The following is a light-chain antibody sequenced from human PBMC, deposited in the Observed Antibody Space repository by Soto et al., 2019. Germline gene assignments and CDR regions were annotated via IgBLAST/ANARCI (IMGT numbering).Light chain of an antibody. J-gene: IGKJ1*01. V-gene: IGKV3-15*01. CDR3: QQYNNGITWT. CDR1: QSVSSN. Sequence: DIALTQTPSTLSTSHPEIATLSFRVSQSVSSNLAWYQQKPGQAPRLLIYGASTRATGIQARFSGSGSGTEFTLTISCLQSEDFAVYYFQQYNNGITWTFCEGAKVDIK. CDR2: GAS.